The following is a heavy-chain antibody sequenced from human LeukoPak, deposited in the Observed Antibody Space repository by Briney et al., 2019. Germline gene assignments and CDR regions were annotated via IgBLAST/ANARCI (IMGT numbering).Heavy chain of an antibody. V-gene: IGHV3-23*01. Sequence: GGSLRLSCAASGYTFTNNAMSWVRQAPGKGLDWVSSISNSGAKTYYADSVKGRFTISRDNSNKTLYLQMNSLRAEDTAVYYCTRVGAYDYVWDLTLDYQFDSWGQGTLLTVSS. D-gene: IGHD3-16*01. CDR1: GYTFTNNA. CDR2: ISNSGAKT. CDR3: TRVGAYDYVWDLTLDYQFDS. J-gene: IGHJ4*02.